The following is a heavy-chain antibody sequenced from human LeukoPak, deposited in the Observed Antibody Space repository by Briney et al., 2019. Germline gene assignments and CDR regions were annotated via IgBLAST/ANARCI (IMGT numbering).Heavy chain of an antibody. D-gene: IGHD3-22*01. CDR3: AKASPWYYDSSGYLLDI. CDR2: IRSKANNYAT. J-gene: IGHJ3*02. CDR1: GFTFSGSA. V-gene: IGHV3-73*01. Sequence: PGGSLRLSCVVSGFTFSGSAVHWVRQASGKGLEWVGRIRSKANNYATAYAASVKGRFTISRDDSKNTAYLQMNSLKTEDTAVYYCAKASPWYYDSSGYLLDIWGQGTMVTVSS.